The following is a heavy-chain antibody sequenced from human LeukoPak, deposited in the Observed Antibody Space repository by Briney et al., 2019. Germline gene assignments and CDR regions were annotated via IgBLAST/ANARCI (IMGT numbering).Heavy chain of an antibody. CDR1: GGSFSGYY. D-gene: IGHD1-26*01. CDR3: ARAERGTVVGAKGSYDY. J-gene: IGHJ4*02. Sequence: SETLSLTCAVYGGSFSGYYWSWIRQPPGKGLEWIGRIYTSGSTNYNPSLKSRVTISVDTSKNQFSLKLSSVTAADTAVYYCARAERGTVVGAKGSYDYWGQGTLVTVSS. CDR2: IYTSGST. V-gene: IGHV4-59*10.